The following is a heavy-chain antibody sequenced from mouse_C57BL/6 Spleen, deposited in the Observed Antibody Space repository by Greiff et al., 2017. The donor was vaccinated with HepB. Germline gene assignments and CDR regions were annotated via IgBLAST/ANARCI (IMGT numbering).Heavy chain of an antibody. J-gene: IGHJ4*01. CDR3: AGNDYPYAMDY. CDR1: GYAFSSSW. V-gene: IGHV1-82*01. D-gene: IGHD2-4*01. Sequence: VQLQQSGPELVKPGASVKISCKASGYAFSSSWMNWVKQRPGKGLEWIGRIYPGDGDTNYNGKFKGKATLTADKSSSTAYMQLSSLTSEDSAVYFFAGNDYPYAMDYWGQGASVTVSS. CDR2: IYPGDGDT.